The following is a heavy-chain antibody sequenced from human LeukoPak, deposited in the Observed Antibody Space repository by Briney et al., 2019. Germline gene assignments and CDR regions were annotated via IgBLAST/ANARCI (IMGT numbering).Heavy chain of an antibody. D-gene: IGHD4-17*01. V-gene: IGHV3-9*01. CDR2: ISWNSGSI. Sequence: GRSLRLSCAASGFTFDDYAMHWVRQAPGKGLEWVSGISWNSGSIGYADSVKGRFTISRDNAKNSLYLQMNSLRAEDTALYYCAKDETTVTTDPTGALDIWGQGTMVTVSS. CDR1: GFTFDDYA. CDR3: AKDETTVTTDPTGALDI. J-gene: IGHJ3*02.